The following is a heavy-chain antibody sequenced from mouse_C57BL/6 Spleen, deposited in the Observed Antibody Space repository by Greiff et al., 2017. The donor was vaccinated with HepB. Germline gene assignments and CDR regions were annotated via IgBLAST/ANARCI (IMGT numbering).Heavy chain of an antibody. CDR1: GYAFSSYW. CDR3: ARSKTVVAPYAMDY. J-gene: IGHJ4*01. CDR2: IYPGDGDT. D-gene: IGHD1-1*01. V-gene: IGHV1-80*01. Sequence: QVQLQQSGAELVKPGASVKISCKASGYAFSSYWMNWVKQRPGKGLEWIGQIYPGDGDTNYNGKFKGKATLTADKASSAAYMQLSSLTSEDSAVYFCARSKTVVAPYAMDYWGQGTSVTVSS.